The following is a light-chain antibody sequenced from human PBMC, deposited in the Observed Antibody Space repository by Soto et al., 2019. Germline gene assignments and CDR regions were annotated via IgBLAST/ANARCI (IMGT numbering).Light chain of an antibody. Sequence: DIQMTQSPSTLSASVGDRVTITCRASQIISTFLAWYQQKVGKPPKLLITDASTLQSGIPSRFSGSGSGTEFTLTISSLQPDDFATYYCQKYNGIETFGQGTKVDIK. CDR3: QKYNGIET. CDR1: QIISTF. CDR2: DAS. V-gene: IGKV1-5*01. J-gene: IGKJ1*01.